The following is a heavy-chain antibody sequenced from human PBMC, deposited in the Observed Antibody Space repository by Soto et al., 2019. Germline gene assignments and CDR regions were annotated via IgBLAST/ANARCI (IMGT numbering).Heavy chain of an antibody. CDR1: GYTFTSYA. Sequence: GASVKVSCKASGYTFTSYAMHWVRQAPGQRLEWMGWINAGNGNTKYSQKFQGRVTITRDTSASTAYMELSSLRSEDTAVYYCASGDSLLPLYYYYGMDVWGQGTTVNVSS. D-gene: IGHD2-15*01. V-gene: IGHV1-3*01. CDR2: INAGNGNT. J-gene: IGHJ6*02. CDR3: ASGDSLLPLYYYYGMDV.